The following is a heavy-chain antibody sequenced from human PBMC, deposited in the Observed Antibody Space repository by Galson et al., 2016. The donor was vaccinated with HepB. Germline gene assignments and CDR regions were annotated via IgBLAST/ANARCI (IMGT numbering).Heavy chain of an antibody. D-gene: IGHD4-11*01. J-gene: IGHJ4*02. CDR1: GFTFTTYS. V-gene: IGHV3-21*01. CDR3: ARSYGNYGFGPDY. CDR2: ITSGFSFI. Sequence: SLRLSCAASGFTFTTYSMNWVRQAPGKGLEWVSSITSGFSFIYYADSVKGRFTISRDNAENSLYLQMNSLRDEAPAVYYCARSYGNYGFGPDYWGQGTLVTVSS.